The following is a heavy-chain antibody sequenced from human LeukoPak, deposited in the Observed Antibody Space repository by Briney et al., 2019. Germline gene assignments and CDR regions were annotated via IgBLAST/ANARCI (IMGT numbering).Heavy chain of an antibody. Sequence: GGSLRLSCAASGFTFSSYAMSWVRQAPGKGLEWVSAISGSGGSTYYPASVKGRFTISRDNSKNTPYPQTYSLRAEDTAVYYCAKSGTSWPWGFDLWGQGTLVTVSS. CDR2: ISGSGGST. V-gene: IGHV3-23*01. CDR3: AKSGTSWPWGFDL. CDR1: GFTFSSYA. D-gene: IGHD2-2*01. J-gene: IGHJ5*02.